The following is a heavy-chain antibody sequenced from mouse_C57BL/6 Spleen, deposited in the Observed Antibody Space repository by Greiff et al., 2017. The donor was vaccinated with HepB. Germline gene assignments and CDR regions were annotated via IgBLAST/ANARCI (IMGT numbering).Heavy chain of an antibody. V-gene: IGHV1-69*01. CDR2: IDPSDSYT. CDR3: ARAYQGFAY. J-gene: IGHJ3*01. Sequence: QVQLQQSGAELVMPGASVKLSCKASGYTFTSYWMHWVKQRPGQGLEWIGEIDPSDSYTNYNQKFKGKSTLTVDKSSSTAYMQLSSLTSEDSAVYYCARAYQGFAYWGQGTLVTVSA. CDR1: GYTFTSYW. D-gene: IGHD2-10*01.